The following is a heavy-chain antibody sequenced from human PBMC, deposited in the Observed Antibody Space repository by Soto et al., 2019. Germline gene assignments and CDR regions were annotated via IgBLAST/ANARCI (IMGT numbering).Heavy chain of an antibody. V-gene: IGHV3-23*01. CDR1: GFTFSSYA. D-gene: IGHD3-22*01. CDR3: AKETYYYDSSGPTWDYYYGMDV. Sequence: PGGSLRLSCAASGFTFSSYAMSWVRQAPGKGLEWVSAISGSGGSTYYADSVKGRFTISRDNSKNTLYLQMNSLRAEDTAVYYCAKETYYYDSSGPTWDYYYGMDVWGQGTTVTVSS. J-gene: IGHJ6*02. CDR2: ISGSGGST.